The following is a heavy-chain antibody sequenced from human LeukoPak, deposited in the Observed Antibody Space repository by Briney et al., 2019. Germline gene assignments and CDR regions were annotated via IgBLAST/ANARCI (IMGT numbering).Heavy chain of an antibody. V-gene: IGHV1-18*04. CDR3: ARSRGVIVILDY. CDR1: GYTFTSYG. J-gene: IGHJ4*02. D-gene: IGHD3-16*02. CDR2: ISAYNGNT. Sequence: ASVRVSCKASGYTFTSYGISWVRQAPGQGLEWMGWISAYNGNTNYAQKLQGRVTMTTDTSTSTAYMELRSLRSDDTAVYCCARSRGVIVILDYWGQGTLVTVSS.